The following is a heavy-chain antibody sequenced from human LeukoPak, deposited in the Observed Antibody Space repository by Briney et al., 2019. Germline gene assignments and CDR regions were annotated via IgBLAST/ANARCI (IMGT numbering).Heavy chain of an antibody. J-gene: IGHJ5*02. CDR2: IHYSGGT. V-gene: IGHV4-59*08. Sequence: PSETLSLTCSVSGASINSHWWSWIRQPPGGGLERIAYIHYSGGTNYNPSLKSRVTISLDTSKNQVSLMLTSVTAADTAVYFCAAHVLFDPDNHSYWFDPWGQGTLVTVSS. CDR1: GASINSHW. CDR3: AAHVLFDPDNHSYWFDP. D-gene: IGHD1-14*01.